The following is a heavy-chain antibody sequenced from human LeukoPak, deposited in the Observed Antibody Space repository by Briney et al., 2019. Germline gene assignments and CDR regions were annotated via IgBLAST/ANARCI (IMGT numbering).Heavy chain of an antibody. CDR1: GNSFTSYW. Sequence: GESLKISCKGSGNSFTSYWIGWVRHIPGKGLGWRGIIYPGDSDTRYSPSFQGQVTISADKSISTAYLQWSSLKASDTAMYYCASQPDFYYSMDVWGKGTTVTISS. V-gene: IGHV5-51*01. CDR3: ASQPDFYYSMDV. CDR2: IYPGDSDT. J-gene: IGHJ6*03. D-gene: IGHD2-2*01.